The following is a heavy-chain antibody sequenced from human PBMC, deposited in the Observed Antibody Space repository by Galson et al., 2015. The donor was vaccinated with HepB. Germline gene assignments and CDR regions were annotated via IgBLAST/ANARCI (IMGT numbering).Heavy chain of an antibody. D-gene: IGHD3-22*01. J-gene: IGHJ3*02. V-gene: IGHV1-2*02. CDR3: ARDQGYYDSSGSWTVTFDI. Sequence: SVKVSCKASGYTFTGYYMHWVRQAPGQGLEWMGWINPNSGGTNYAQKFQGRVTMTRDTSISTAYMELSRLRSDDTAVYYCARDQGYYDSSGSWTVTFDIWGQGTMVTVSS. CDR1: GYTFTGYY. CDR2: INPNSGGT.